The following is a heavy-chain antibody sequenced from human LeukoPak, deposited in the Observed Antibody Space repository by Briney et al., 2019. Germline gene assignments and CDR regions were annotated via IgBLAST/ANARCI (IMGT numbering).Heavy chain of an antibody. CDR2: IDHRGDT. CDR1: GGSFSRYY. D-gene: IGHD3-3*02. CDR3: ARGATISETGYFDF. J-gene: IGHJ4*03. Sequence: PWETLSLTCAVYGGSFSRYYWSWIRQSPGKGLEWIAEIDHRGDTNYNPSVKSRVTISVDTSKSQFSLKVRSLSAADTAVYYCARGATISETGYFDFWGQGTLVTASS. V-gene: IGHV4-34*01.